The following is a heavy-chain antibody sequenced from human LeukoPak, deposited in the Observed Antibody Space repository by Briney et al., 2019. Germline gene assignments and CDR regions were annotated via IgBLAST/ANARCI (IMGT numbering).Heavy chain of an antibody. J-gene: IGHJ6*03. CDR1: SGSISSHY. CDR3: ARGPHYHDSSGYSPYYYYYMEV. CDR2: IYYSGST. V-gene: IGHV4-59*11. Sequence: SETLSLTCTVSSGSISSHYWIWIRQPPGKGREWIGYIYYSGSTDYNPSLTSRVTISVDKSKNQFSLKLSSVPAADTAVYYCARGPHYHDSSGYSPYYYYYMEVWGKGTTVTVSS. D-gene: IGHD3-22*01.